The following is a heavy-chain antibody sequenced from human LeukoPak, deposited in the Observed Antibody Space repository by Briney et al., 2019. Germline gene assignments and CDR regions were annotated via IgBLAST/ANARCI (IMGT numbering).Heavy chain of an antibody. CDR2: IYSGGST. V-gene: IGHV3-53*01. D-gene: IGHD4/OR15-4a*01. CDR3: ARDFLNLDY. CDR1: GFTVSSNY. J-gene: IGHJ3*01. Sequence: TGGSLRLSCAASGFTVSSNYMSWVRQAPGKGLERVSVIYSGGSTYYADSVKGRFTISRDNAKNTLYLQMNSLRAEDTAVYYCARDFLNLDYWGQGTMVTVSS.